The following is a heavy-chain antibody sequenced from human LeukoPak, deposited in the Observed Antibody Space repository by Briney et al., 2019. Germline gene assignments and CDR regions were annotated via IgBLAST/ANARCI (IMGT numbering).Heavy chain of an antibody. D-gene: IGHD6-6*01. J-gene: IGHJ4*02. CDR2: IYYSENT. V-gene: IGHV4-39*01. Sequence: SETLSLTCTVSGGSISSSNYYWGWIRQPPGKGLEWIGSIYYSENTYYNPSLKSRVTISVDTSKNQFSLKLSSVTAADTAVYYCARRGSSSLHRPAIWAYWGQGTRVTVSS. CDR3: ARRGSSSLHRPAIWAY. CDR1: GGSISSSNYY.